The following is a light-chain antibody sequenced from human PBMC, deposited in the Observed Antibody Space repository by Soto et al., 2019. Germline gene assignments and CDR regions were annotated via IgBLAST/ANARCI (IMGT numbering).Light chain of an antibody. CDR3: LQDINYPWT. Sequence: AIQMTQSPSSLSASVGDRVTISCRASQGIGNALGWYPQKPGKPPKVLIYGASNLQSGVPPRFSGSGSGTDFTLAISSLQPEDSATYYCLQDINYPWTFGQGTKVAIK. J-gene: IGKJ1*01. CDR2: GAS. CDR1: QGIGNA. V-gene: IGKV1-6*01.